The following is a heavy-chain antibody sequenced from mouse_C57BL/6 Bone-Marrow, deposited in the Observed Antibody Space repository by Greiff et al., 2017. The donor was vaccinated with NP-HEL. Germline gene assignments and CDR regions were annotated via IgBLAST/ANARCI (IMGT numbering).Heavy chain of an antibody. D-gene: IGHD1-1*01. CDR2: IYPRSGNT. CDR3: ARRLLRQYPRYFDV. J-gene: IGHJ1*03. Sequence: VKLVESGAELARPGASVKLSCKASGYTFTSYGISWVKQRTGQGLEWIGEIYPRSGNTYYNEKFKGKATLTADKSSSTAYMELRSLTSEDSAVYFCARRLLRQYPRYFDVWGTGTTVTVSS. V-gene: IGHV1-81*01. CDR1: GYTFTSYG.